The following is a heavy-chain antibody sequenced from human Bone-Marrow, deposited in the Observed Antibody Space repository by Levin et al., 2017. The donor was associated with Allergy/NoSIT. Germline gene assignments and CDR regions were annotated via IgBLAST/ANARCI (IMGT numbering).Heavy chain of an antibody. D-gene: IGHD5-18*01. J-gene: IGHJ5*02. CDR2: IIPIFGTA. CDR1: GGTFSSYA. Sequence: GASVKVSCKASGGTFSSYAISWVRQAPGQGLEWMGGIIPIFGTANYAQKFQGRVTITADESTSTAYMELSSLRSEDTAVYYCARDRGGSYGYRAGWFDPWGQGTLVTVSS. CDR3: ARDRGGSYGYRAGWFDP. V-gene: IGHV1-69*13.